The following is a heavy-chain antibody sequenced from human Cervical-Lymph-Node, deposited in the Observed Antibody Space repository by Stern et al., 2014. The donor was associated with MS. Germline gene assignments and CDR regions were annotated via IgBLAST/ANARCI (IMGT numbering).Heavy chain of an antibody. CDR2: IGTAGDT. J-gene: IGHJ4*02. D-gene: IGHD3-10*01. CDR1: GFTFSSYD. V-gene: IGHV3-13*01. Sequence: EVQLVESGGGLVQPGGSLRLSCAASGFTFSSYDMHWVRQATGKGLEWVSAIGTAGDTYYPGSVKGRFTISRENAKNSLYLQMNSLRAGDTAVYYCARGREGRGTYYYGSGSYYFDYWGQGTLVTVSS. CDR3: ARGREGRGTYYYGSGSYYFDY.